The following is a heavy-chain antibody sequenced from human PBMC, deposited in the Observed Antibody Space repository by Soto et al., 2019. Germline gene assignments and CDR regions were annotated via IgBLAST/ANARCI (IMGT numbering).Heavy chain of an antibody. V-gene: IGHV3-74*01. CDR2: IKGDGSDT. CDR3: VRDGDVYNFDY. Sequence: PGESLKISCAASGFTFSRYWMHLIRQPPGKGLEWVARIKGDGSDTIHAESVKGRFTIARDNAKSTLDLQMNSLGAEDTAVYYCVRDGDVYNFDYWGQGTPVTVSS. CDR1: GFTFSRYW. D-gene: IGHD3-3*01. J-gene: IGHJ4*02.